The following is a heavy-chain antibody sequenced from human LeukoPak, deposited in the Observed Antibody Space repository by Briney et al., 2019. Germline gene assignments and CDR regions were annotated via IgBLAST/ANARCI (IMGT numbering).Heavy chain of an antibody. J-gene: IGHJ3*02. CDR2: IYHSGST. V-gene: IGHV4-59*12. CDR3: ARGRAYYYDSSAFDI. Sequence: SETLSLTCTVSGGSISSYYWSWIRQPPGKGLEWIGYIYHSGSTYYNPSLKSRVTISVDRSKNQFSLKLSSVTAADTAVYYCARGRAYYYDSSAFDIWDQGTMVTVSS. D-gene: IGHD3-22*01. CDR1: GGSISSYY.